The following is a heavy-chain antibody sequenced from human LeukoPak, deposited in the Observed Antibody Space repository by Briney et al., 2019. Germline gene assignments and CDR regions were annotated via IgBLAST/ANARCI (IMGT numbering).Heavy chain of an antibody. Sequence: PGRSLRLSCAASGFTFDDHAMHWVRQAPGKGLEWVSGISWNSGSIGYADSVKGRFTISRDNAKNSLYLQMNSLRAEDTALYYCAKSQDYDILTGLDYWGQGTLVTVSS. CDR2: ISWNSGSI. D-gene: IGHD3-9*01. V-gene: IGHV3-9*01. J-gene: IGHJ4*02. CDR3: AKSQDYDILTGLDY. CDR1: GFTFDDHA.